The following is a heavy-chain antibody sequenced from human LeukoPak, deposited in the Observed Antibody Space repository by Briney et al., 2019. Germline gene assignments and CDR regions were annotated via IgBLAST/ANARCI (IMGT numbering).Heavy chain of an antibody. CDR3: AREYLHLDY. CDR2: IYYSGST. Sequence: SETLSLTCTVSGGSISSSSYYWGWIRQPPGKGLEWIGSIYYSGSTYYNPSLKSRVTISVDTSKNQFSLKLSSVTAADTAVYYCAREYLHLDYWGQGTLVTVSS. CDR1: GGSISSSSYY. V-gene: IGHV4-39*07. J-gene: IGHJ4*02.